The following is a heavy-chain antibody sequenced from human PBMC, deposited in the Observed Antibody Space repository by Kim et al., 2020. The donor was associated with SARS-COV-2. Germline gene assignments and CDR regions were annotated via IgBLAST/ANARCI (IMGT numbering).Heavy chain of an antibody. Sequence: ASVKVSCKASGYTFTGYYMHWVRQAPGQGLEWMGRINPNSGGTNYAQKFQGRVTMTGNTSISTAYMELSRLRSDDTAVYYCVLTESIAVAPRGFDYWGQGTLVTVSS. J-gene: IGHJ4*02. D-gene: IGHD6-19*01. CDR2: INPNSGGT. CDR3: VLTESIAVAPRGFDY. CDR1: GYTFTGYY. V-gene: IGHV1-2*06.